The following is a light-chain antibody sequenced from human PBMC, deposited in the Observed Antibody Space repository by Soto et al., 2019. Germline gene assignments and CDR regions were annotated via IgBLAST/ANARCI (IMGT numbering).Light chain of an antibody. CDR3: LQYIHWRT. J-gene: IGKJ1*01. CDR1: QSLSSN. Sequence: EIVMTQSPATLSVSPGERATLSCRASQSLSSNLAWYQQKPGQAPRLLIYDASTRATGIPARFSGSGSGTEFTLTISSLQSEDSAVDYCLQYIHWRTFGQGTKVEIK. V-gene: IGKV3-15*01. CDR2: DAS.